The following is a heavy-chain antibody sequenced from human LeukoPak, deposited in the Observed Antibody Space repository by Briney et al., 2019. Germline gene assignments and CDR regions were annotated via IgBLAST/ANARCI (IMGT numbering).Heavy chain of an antibody. CDR3: ARDAYYDFWSGYQYYYYYMDV. CDR1: GFTFSSYT. Sequence: GGSLRLSCAASGFTFSSYTMNWVRQAPGKGLEWVSSISSSSSNIYYADSVKGRFTISRDNAKNSLYLQMNSLRAEDTAVYYCARDAYYDFWSGYQYYYYYMDVWGKGPTVTVSS. V-gene: IGHV3-21*01. D-gene: IGHD3-3*01. J-gene: IGHJ6*03. CDR2: ISSSSSNI.